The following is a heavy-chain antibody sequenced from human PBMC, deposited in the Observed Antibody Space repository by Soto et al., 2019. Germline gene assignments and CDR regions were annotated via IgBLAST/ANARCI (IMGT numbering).Heavy chain of an antibody. CDR2: ISSNSAYI. CDR1: GFTFRSFT. D-gene: IGHD5-18*01. J-gene: IGHJ6*02. V-gene: IGHV3-21*04. Sequence: GGSLRLSCAASGFTFRSFTMNWVRQAPGKGLEWVSTISSNSAYIYYTDALRGRFTISRDNAKNSLHLQMNSLRAEDTAVYYCARDYSPKYGMDVLGQGTTVTVSS. CDR3: ARDYSPKYGMDV.